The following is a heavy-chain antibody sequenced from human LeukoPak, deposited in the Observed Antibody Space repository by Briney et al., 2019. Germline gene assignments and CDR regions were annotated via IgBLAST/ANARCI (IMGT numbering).Heavy chain of an antibody. J-gene: IGHJ5*02. D-gene: IGHD4-23*01. CDR1: GYTFTGYY. V-gene: IGHV1-46*01. CDR3: ARDNSVEDTAWWFDP. Sequence: PEASVKVSCKASGYTFTGYYMHWVRQAPGQGLKWMGIINPSGGSTSYAQKFQGRVTMTRDMSTSTDYMELSSLRSEDTAVYYCARDNSVEDTAWWFDPWGQGTLVTVSS. CDR2: INPSGGST.